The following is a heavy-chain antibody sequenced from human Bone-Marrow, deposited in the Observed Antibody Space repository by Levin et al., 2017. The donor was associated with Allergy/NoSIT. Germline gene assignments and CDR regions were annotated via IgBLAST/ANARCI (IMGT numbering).Heavy chain of an antibody. J-gene: IGHJ6*02. CDR1: GGSIRSDY. D-gene: IGHD6-13*01. Sequence: SQTLSLTCTVSGGSIRSDYWSWIRQPPGKGLEWIGYMYYSGSTNYHPSLKSRVTISADTSKNQFSLKLSSVTAGDTAVYYCTRSNSIGAAGYYYGMDVWGQGTTVTVSS. V-gene: IGHV4-59*01. CDR2: MYYSGST. CDR3: TRSNSIGAAGYYYGMDV.